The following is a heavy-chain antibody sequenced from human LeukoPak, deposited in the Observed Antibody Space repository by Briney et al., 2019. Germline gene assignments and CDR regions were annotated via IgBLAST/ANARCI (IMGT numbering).Heavy chain of an antibody. Sequence: GSLRLSCAASGFTFSTYGMHWVRQAPGKGLEWVAVISKDGSQRYYADSVKGRFTISRDNSQNTVHLQMSTLRVDDTAVYYCVRDEDGRSSNYVFDYWGQGTLVTVSS. CDR3: VRDEDGRSSNYVFDY. J-gene: IGHJ4*02. V-gene: IGHV3-30*03. CDR1: GFTFSTYG. D-gene: IGHD3-16*01. CDR2: ISKDGSQR.